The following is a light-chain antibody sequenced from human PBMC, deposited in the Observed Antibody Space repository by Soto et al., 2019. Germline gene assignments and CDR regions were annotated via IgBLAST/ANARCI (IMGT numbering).Light chain of an antibody. Sequence: PGERVTFSCRASQNVYNKLAWYQHKPGQAPRLLISGASTGATGVPPRFSGSGSGTDFTLTVNSLQSEDIAVYYCQQYHNWPVTFGGGTKVDNK. V-gene: IGKV3-15*01. CDR3: QQYHNWPVT. J-gene: IGKJ4*01. CDR1: QNVYNK. CDR2: GAS.